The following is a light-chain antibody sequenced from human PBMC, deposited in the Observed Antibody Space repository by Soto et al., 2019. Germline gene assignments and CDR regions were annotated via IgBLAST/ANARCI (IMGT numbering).Light chain of an antibody. J-gene: IGLJ1*01. CDR2: GVN. Sequence: SVLAQPPSASGSPGQSVTISCTGTSSDVGGDNYVSWYQQHPGKVPKLIIFGVNKRPSGVPDRFSGSKSGNTASLTVSGLQAEDEADYYCSSYAGNNAYVFGTGTKVTVL. CDR3: SSYAGNNAYV. V-gene: IGLV2-8*01. CDR1: SSDVGGDNY.